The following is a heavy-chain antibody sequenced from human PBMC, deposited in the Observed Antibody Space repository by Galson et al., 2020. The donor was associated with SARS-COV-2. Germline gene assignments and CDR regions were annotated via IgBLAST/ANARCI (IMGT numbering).Heavy chain of an antibody. V-gene: IGHV3-21*01. D-gene: IGHD1-26*01. J-gene: IGHJ6*02. CDR2: ISSNSEYI. CDR1: GFSFNSYT. Sequence: GGSLRLSCAVSGFSFNSYTMSWVRQAPGKGPEWVASISSNSEYIYYIDSLKGRFTISRVNAKNSLYLQMNSLTAEDTAVYYCAREASWAMFGMDVWGQGTTVTVSS. CDR3: AREASWAMFGMDV.